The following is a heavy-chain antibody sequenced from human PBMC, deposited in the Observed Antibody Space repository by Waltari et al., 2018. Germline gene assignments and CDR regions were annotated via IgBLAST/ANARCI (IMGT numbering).Heavy chain of an antibody. J-gene: IGHJ4*01. V-gene: IGHV1-69*12. D-gene: IGHD3-22*01. CDR1: GGTFSSYA. CDR3: ARDFQTYYYDSSGYLDY. Sequence: QVQLVQSGAEVKKPGSSVKVSCKASGGTFSSYAISWVRQAPGQGLEWMGGIIPIFGTANYARKFQGRVTITADESTSTAYMELSSLRSEDTAMYYCARDFQTYYYDSSGYLDYWGQGTLVTVSS. CDR2: IIPIFGTA.